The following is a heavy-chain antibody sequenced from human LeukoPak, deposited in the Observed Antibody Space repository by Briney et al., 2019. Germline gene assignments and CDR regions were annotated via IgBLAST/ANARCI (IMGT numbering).Heavy chain of an antibody. CDR2: ISGSGGST. J-gene: IGHJ4*02. CDR1: GFTFSSYA. Sequence: GGSLRLSCAASGFTFSSYAMSWVRQAPGKGLEWVSAISGSGGSTYYADSVKGRFTISRDNSKNTLYLQMNSLRAEDTAVYYCAKDREQLWLLGHFDYWGQGTLVTVSS. CDR3: AKDREQLWLLGHFDY. D-gene: IGHD5-18*01. V-gene: IGHV3-23*01.